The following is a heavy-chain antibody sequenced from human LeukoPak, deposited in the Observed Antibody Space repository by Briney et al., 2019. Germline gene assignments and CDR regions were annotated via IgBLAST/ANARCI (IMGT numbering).Heavy chain of an antibody. J-gene: IGHJ3*02. CDR3: ARAFVAVARDAFDI. CDR1: GGSISSGSYY. Sequence: PSETLSLTCTVSGGSISSGSYYWSWIRQPAGKRLEWIGRIYTSGSTNYNPSLKSRVTISVDTSKNQFSLKLSSVTAADTAVYYCARAFVAVARDAFDIWGQGTMVTVSS. CDR2: IYTSGST. V-gene: IGHV4-61*02. D-gene: IGHD6-19*01.